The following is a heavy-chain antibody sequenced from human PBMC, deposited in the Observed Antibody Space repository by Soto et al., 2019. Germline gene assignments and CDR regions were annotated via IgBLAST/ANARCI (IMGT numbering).Heavy chain of an antibody. CDR1: GCNFCICG. CDR3: ALTRRSSLLEVAGPGFEY. D-gene: IGHD6-19*01. V-gene: IGHV3-30*03. Sequence: GALILSYESSGCNFCICGMPWVRQAPGKGLEWLSVLSYEGSEEYYADSVRGRFTISRDNSKNTLFLQMDSLRVDDTGVYYCALTRRSSLLEVAGPGFEYWGQGTLVTVSS. J-gene: IGHJ4*02. CDR2: LSYEGSEE.